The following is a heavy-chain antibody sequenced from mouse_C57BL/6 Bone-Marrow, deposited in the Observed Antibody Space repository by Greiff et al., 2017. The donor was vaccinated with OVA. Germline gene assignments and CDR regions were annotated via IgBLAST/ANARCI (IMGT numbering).Heavy chain of an antibody. D-gene: IGHD2-4*01. CDR1: GFSFNTYA. J-gene: IGHJ1*03. CDR3: VRSDYDVGWYFDV. CDR2: IRSKSNNYAT. Sequence: EAGGGLVQPKGSLKLSCAASGFSFNTYAMNWVRQAPGKGLEWVARIRSKSNNYATYYADSVKDRFTISRDDSESMLYLQMNNLKTEDTAMYYCVRSDYDVGWYFDVWGTGTTVTVSS. V-gene: IGHV10-1*01.